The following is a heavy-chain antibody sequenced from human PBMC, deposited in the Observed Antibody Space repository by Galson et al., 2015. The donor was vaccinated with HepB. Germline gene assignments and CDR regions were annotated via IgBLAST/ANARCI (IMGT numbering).Heavy chain of an antibody. Sequence: SLRLSCAASGFTFSSYAMSWVRQAPGKGLEWVSGISGSGGSTYYADSVKGRFTISRDNSKNTLYLQMNSLRDEDTAVYYCARDSGSYWPESFVDWYFDLWGRGTLVTVSS. D-gene: IGHD1-26*01. CDR3: ARDSGSYWPESFVDWYFDL. CDR1: GFTFSSYA. V-gene: IGHV3-23*01. J-gene: IGHJ2*01. CDR2: ISGSGGST.